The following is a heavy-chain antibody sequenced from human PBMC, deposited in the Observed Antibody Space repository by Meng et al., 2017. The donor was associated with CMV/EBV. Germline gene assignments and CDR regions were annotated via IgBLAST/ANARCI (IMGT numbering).Heavy chain of an antibody. CDR1: GGSISSGDYY. CDR2: IYYSGST. V-gene: IGHV4-30-4*08. D-gene: IGHD3-3*01. CDR3: ARDNRRGGVDY. Sequence: HVHMCEVGPGLVKPSQTLSLTCTVSGGSISSGDYYWSWIRQPPGKGLEWIGYIYYSGSTYYNPSLKSRVTISVDTSKNQFSLKLSSVTAADTAVYYCARDNRRGGVDYWGQGTLVTVSS. J-gene: IGHJ4*02.